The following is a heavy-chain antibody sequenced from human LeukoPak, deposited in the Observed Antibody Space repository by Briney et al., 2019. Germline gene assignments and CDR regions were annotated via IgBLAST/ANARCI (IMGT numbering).Heavy chain of an antibody. CDR2: ISAYNGNT. Sequence: ASVTVSCTASGHTFTSYGISWVRQAPGQGLEWMGWISAYNGNTNYAQKLQGRVTMTTDTSTSTAYMELRSLRSDDTAVYYCARLAQAVAGTGSQAIDYWGQGTLVTVSS. D-gene: IGHD6-19*01. CDR3: ARLAQAVAGTGSQAIDY. CDR1: GHTFTSYG. J-gene: IGHJ4*02. V-gene: IGHV1-18*01.